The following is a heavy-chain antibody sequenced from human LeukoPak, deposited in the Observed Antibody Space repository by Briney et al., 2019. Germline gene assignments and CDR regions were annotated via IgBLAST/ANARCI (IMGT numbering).Heavy chain of an antibody. CDR2: IYYSGST. CDR1: GDSISSSSYY. D-gene: IGHD1-14*01. V-gene: IGHV4-39*07. Sequence: ASETLSLTCTVSGDSISSSSYYWGWIRQPPGKGLEWIGSIYYSGSTYYNPSLKSRVTISVDTSKNQFSLKLSSVTAADTAVYYCARDITGSFGYWGQGNLVTVSS. J-gene: IGHJ4*02. CDR3: ARDITGSFGY.